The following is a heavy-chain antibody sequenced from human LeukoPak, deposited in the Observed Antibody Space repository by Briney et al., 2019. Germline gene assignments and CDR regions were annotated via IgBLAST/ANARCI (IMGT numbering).Heavy chain of an antibody. CDR3: ARLSGTTGFYYYYMDV. Sequence: SETLSLTCTVSGGSISSYHWSWIRQPPGKGLEWIGYIYTSGSTNYNPSLKSRVTISVDTSKNQFSLKLSSVTAADTAVYYCARLSGTTGFYYYYMDVWGKGTTVTVSS. V-gene: IGHV4-4*09. D-gene: IGHD1-7*01. J-gene: IGHJ6*03. CDR1: GGSISSYH. CDR2: IYTSGST.